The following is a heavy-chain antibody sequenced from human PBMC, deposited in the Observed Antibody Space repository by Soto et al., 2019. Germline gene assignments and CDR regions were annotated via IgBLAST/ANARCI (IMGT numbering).Heavy chain of an antibody. CDR3: TTDLWRIAVVVGSTGYFNP. V-gene: IGHV3-15*01. Sequence: LSLSCAASGFTFSDAWMSCFRQAPGKGLDWVGRIKSKSDGGTTEYAAPVRGRFTISRDDSKNTLYLQMNSLKTEDTAVYYCTTDLWRIAVVVGSTGYFNPWGQGTPVTVSS. J-gene: IGHJ5*02. CDR2: IKSKSDGGTT. CDR1: GFTFSDAW. D-gene: IGHD2-15*01.